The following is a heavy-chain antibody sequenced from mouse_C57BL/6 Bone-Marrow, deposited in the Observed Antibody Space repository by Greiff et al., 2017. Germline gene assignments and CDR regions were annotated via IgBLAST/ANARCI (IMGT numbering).Heavy chain of an antibody. Sequence: VQLQQSGAELARPGASVKLSCKASGYTFTSYGISWVKQRTGQGLEWIGEIYPRSGNTYYNEKFKGKATLTADKSSSTAYMELRSLTSEDSAVYFCAIDGYYSWFAYWGQGTLVTVSA. D-gene: IGHD2-3*01. CDR3: AIDGYYSWFAY. CDR1: GYTFTSYG. V-gene: IGHV1-81*01. J-gene: IGHJ3*01. CDR2: IYPRSGNT.